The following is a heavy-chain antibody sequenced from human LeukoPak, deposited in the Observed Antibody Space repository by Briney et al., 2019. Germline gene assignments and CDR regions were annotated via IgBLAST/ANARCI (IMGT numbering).Heavy chain of an antibody. J-gene: IGHJ4*02. CDR3: AKDGGLWVSAHWGDS. V-gene: IGHV3-23*01. CDR1: GFTFSSYT. CDR2: ITTSDGNT. Sequence: GGSLRLSCAASGFTFSSYTTSWVRQAPGKGLEWVSTITTSDGNTYYADSVKGRFTVSRDNSKNTLFLQMNSLRAEDTAVYYCAKDGGLWVSAHWGDSWGRGTLVTVSS. D-gene: IGHD7-27*01.